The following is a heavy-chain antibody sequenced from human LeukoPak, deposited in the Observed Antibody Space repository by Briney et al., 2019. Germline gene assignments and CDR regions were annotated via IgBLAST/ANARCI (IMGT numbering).Heavy chain of an antibody. V-gene: IGHV3-11*01. CDR2: ISSSGSTK. CDR3: ARDRSSSLPHDAFDI. J-gene: IGHJ3*02. D-gene: IGHD6-13*01. CDR1: GFTFNDYY. Sequence: KPGGPLTLSCSASGFTFNDYYMSWIGQAPAKGLAGVAYISSSGSTKYYADSVKGRFNISRDNAKNSLYLQMNSLRAEDTAVYYCARDRSSSLPHDAFDIWGQGTMVTVSS.